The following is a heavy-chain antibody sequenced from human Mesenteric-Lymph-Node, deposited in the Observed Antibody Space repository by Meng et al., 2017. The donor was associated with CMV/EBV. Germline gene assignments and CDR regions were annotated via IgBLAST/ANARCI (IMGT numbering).Heavy chain of an antibody. J-gene: IGHJ5*02. V-gene: IGHV1-2*02. D-gene: IGHD3-3*01. Sequence: GESLKISCAASGFTFSSYAMHWVRQAPGQGLEWMGWINPHSGATHYAQNFQGRVTLTRDTSISTAYMELSRLRSDDTAVYYCARDRLSEWFQTNWFDPWGQGTLVTVSS. CDR3: ARDRLSEWFQTNWFDP. CDR2: INPHSGAT. CDR1: GFTFSSYA.